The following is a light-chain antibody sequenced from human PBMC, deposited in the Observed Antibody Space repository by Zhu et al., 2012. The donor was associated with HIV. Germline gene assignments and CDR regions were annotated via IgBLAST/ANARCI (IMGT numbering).Light chain of an antibody. CDR2: AAS. Sequence: EIQMTQSPSSLSASVGDRVTITCRSSQTFSRYLNWFQQKPGKAPKVLIYAASTLQSGVPSRFSGSGSGTDFTLTISRLKPEDFAVYYCQQYGSSPLTFGGGTKVEIK. J-gene: IGKJ4*01. CDR1: QTFSRY. CDR3: QQYGSSPLT. V-gene: IGKV1-39*01.